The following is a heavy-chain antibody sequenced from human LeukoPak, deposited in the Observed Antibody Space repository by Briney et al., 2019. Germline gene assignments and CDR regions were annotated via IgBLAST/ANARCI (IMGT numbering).Heavy chain of an antibody. CDR2: IIPIFGTA. Sequence: SVKVSCKASGGTFSNYAISWVRQAPGQGLEWMGGIIPIFGTANYAQKFQGRATITADESTSTAYMELSSLRSEDTAVYYCARDYLLPAAPPRGYYYYYMDVWGKGTTVTVSS. CDR3: ARDYLLPAAPPRGYYYYYMDV. CDR1: GGTFSNYA. V-gene: IGHV1-69*13. J-gene: IGHJ6*03. D-gene: IGHD2-2*01.